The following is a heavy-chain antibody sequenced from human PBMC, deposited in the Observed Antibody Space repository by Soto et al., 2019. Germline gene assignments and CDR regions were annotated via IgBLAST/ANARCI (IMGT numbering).Heavy chain of an antibody. J-gene: IGHJ4*02. D-gene: IGHD6-13*01. V-gene: IGHV1-18*01. CDR2: ISGANGHT. CDR1: GYTFTTYG. CDR3: SREVAGAGGEYDY. Sequence: QVQVVQSGAEVKKPGASVKVSCKTAGYTFTTYGIGWVRQAPGQGLEWMGWISGANGHTNYAQNVQGRVTVTTDTSTSTAYMELRSVRYDDTAVYYWSREVAGAGGEYDYWGQGTLVTVSS.